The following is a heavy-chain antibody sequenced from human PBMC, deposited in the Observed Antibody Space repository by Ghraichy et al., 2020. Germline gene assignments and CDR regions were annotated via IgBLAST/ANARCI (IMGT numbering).Heavy chain of an antibody. CDR2: INSDGSSA. Sequence: GGSLRLSCAASGFTFSNYWMHWVRQAPGKGLVWVSRINSDGSSADYADSVRGRFTISRDNAKNTLYLQLNSLTAEDSAVYYCARGRITMVRGVNNWFDPWGQGTLVTVSS. CDR1: GFTFSNYW. D-gene: IGHD3-10*01. CDR3: ARGRITMVRGVNNWFDP. J-gene: IGHJ5*02. V-gene: IGHV3-74*01.